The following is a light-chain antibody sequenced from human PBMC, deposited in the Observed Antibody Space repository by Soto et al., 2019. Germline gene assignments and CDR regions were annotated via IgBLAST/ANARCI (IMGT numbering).Light chain of an antibody. CDR3: CSYAGSSTPVV. Sequence: QSVLTQPASVSGSPGQSITISCTGTSSDVGSYNLVSWYQQHPGKAPKLMIYEVSKRPSGVSNRFSGSKSGNTASLTISGLHAEDEADYYCCSYAGSSTPVVFGGGTQLTVL. J-gene: IGLJ2*01. CDR1: SSDVGSYNL. CDR2: EVS. V-gene: IGLV2-23*02.